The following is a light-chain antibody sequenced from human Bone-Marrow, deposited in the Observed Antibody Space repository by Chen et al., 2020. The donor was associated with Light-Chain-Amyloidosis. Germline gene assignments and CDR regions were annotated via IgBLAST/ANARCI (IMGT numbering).Light chain of an antibody. V-gene: IGLV3-25*03. CDR3: QSADSSGTYEVI. J-gene: IGLJ2*01. Sequence: SYELTQPPSVSVSPGQTARITCSGDDLPTKYAYWYQQKPGQAPVLVIHRDTERPSGISERFSGSSSGPTDTLTISGVQAEDEADYHCQSADSSGTYEVIFGGGTKLTGL. CDR2: RDT. CDR1: DLPTKY.